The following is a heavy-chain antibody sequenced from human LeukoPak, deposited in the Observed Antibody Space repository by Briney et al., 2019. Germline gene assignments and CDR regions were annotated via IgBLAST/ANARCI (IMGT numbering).Heavy chain of an antibody. CDR3: AIIKVAAAGSTSNWFDP. Sequence: SVKVPHMPSGGTFSSYTISWVRQPPGQGLEWMGRIIPILGIANSAQKFQGRVTITAYKSTSTAYMELSSLRSEDTAVYYCAIIKVAAAGSTSNWFDPWGQGTMVTVSS. CDR2: IIPILGIA. V-gene: IGHV1-69*02. J-gene: IGHJ5*02. D-gene: IGHD6-13*01. CDR1: GGTFSSYT.